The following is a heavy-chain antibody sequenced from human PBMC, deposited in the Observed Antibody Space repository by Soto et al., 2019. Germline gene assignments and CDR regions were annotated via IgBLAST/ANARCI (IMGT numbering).Heavy chain of an antibody. J-gene: IGHJ4*02. CDR1: GFTFSSYA. CDR3: ATMAPDYYDSSGYYSDY. CDR2: ISGSGGST. Sequence: GGSLRLSCAASGFTFSSYAMSWVRQAPGKGLEWVSAISGSGGSTYYADSVKGRFTISRDNSKNTLYLQMNSLRAEDTAVYYCATMAPDYYDSSGYYSDYWGQGTLVTVSS. D-gene: IGHD3-22*01. V-gene: IGHV3-23*01.